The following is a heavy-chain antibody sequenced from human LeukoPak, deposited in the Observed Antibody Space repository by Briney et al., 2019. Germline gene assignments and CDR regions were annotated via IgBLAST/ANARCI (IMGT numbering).Heavy chain of an antibody. V-gene: IGHV1-8*01. D-gene: IGHD4-17*01. J-gene: IGHJ4*02. CDR3: ARRVSYGDFDY. CDR1: SYTFTSYY. CDR2: MNPNSGNT. Sequence: ASVKVSCKTSSYTFTSYYVNWVRHPTAQRLEWMGWMNPNSGNTGYAQKFQGRVTITRNTSKSTAYMQLSSLRSEDTAVYYCARRVSYGDFDYWGQGTLVTVSS.